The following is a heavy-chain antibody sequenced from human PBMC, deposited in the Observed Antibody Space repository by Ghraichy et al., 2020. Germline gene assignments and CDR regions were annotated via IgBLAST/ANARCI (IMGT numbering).Heavy chain of an antibody. CDR3: ARDGLPRAFVI. CDR1: GYTFTSYA. J-gene: IGHJ3*02. CDR2: INAGNGNT. D-gene: IGHD3/OR15-3a*01. V-gene: IGHV1-3*01. Sequence: ASVKVSCKASGYTFTSYAMHWVRQAPGQRLEWMGWINAGNGNTKYSQKFQGRVTITRDTSASTAYMELNSLRSEDTAVYYCARDGLPRAFVIWGQGTMVTVAS.